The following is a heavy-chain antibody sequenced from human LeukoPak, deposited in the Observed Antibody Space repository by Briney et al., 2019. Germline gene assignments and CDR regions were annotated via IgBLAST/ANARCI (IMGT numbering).Heavy chain of an antibody. CDR2: IRYDGTNK. J-gene: IGHJ4*02. Sequence: GGSLRLSCAASGFTFSSYGMHWVGQAPGKGLEWGAFIRYDGTNKYYTDSVKGRFTISRDNSKNTLYLQMNSLRAEDTAVYYCAKDAGGYYSPNFDYWGQGTLVTVSS. V-gene: IGHV3-30*02. D-gene: IGHD3-3*01. CDR1: GFTFSSYG. CDR3: AKDAGGYYSPNFDY.